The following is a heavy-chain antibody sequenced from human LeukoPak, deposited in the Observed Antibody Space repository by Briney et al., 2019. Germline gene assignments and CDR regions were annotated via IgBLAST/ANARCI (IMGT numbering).Heavy chain of an antibody. Sequence: SETLSLTCTVSGGSISGYFWSWIRQSPGKGLEWIGYTNYGATINYNPSLKSRDAMSVDTSKNQFSLYLNSVTAADTAVYYCARHGHDSGNFEAHFDYWGQGTLVTVSS. CDR1: GGSISGYF. V-gene: IGHV4-59*08. J-gene: IGHJ4*02. CDR2: TNYGATI. D-gene: IGHD3-22*01. CDR3: ARHGHDSGNFEAHFDY.